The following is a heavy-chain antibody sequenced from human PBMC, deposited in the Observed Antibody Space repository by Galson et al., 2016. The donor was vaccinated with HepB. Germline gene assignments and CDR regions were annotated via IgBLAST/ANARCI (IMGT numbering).Heavy chain of an antibody. CDR2: ISYDGNDK. Sequence: SLRLSCAASGFSFSSYGMHWVRQAPGKGLEWVAVISYDGNDKYYADSVKGRFTISRDNSKNTLNLQMNSLRAEDTAVYYCARGGRYTYGQLDYWGQGILVTVSS. CDR3: ARGGRYTYGQLDY. J-gene: IGHJ4*02. V-gene: IGHV3-30*03. D-gene: IGHD5-18*01. CDR1: GFSFSSYG.